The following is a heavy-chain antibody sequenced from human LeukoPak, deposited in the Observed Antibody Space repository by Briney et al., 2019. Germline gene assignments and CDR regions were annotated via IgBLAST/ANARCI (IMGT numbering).Heavy chain of an antibody. CDR3: ARDSRYSSSWFDAFDI. D-gene: IGHD6-13*01. V-gene: IGHV3-21*01. J-gene: IGHJ3*02. Sequence: GGSLRLSCAASGFTFSSYSMNWVRQAPGKGLEWVSSISSSSSYIYYADSVKGRFTISRDHAKNSLYLQMNSLRAEDTAVYYCARDSRYSSSWFDAFDIWGQGTMVTVSS. CDR2: ISSSSSYI. CDR1: GFTFSSYS.